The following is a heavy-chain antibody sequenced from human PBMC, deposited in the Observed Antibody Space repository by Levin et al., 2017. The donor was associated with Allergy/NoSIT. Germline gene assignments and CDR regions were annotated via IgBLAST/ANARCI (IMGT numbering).Heavy chain of an antibody. CDR3: VREIAEEGT. D-gene: IGHD1-1*01. CDR2: ISDDGSSE. J-gene: IGHJ4*02. Sequence: LSLTCAASGFTFSNYAMHWVRQAPGKGLEWVGVISDDGSSEFYIASVTGRFTISRDNSKNRLYLQMDSLRAEDTALYYCVREIAEEGTWGQGTLVIVSS. V-gene: IGHV3-30-3*01. CDR1: GFTFSNYA.